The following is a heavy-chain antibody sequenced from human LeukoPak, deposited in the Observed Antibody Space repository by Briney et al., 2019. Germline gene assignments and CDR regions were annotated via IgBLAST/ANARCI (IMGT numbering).Heavy chain of an antibody. D-gene: IGHD3-22*01. J-gene: IGHJ4*02. V-gene: IGHV1-2*02. Sequence: ASVKVSCKASGYTFTGYYMHWVRQAPGQGLERMGWINPNSGGTNYAQKFQGRVTMTRDTSISTAYMELSRLRSDDTAVYYCARGSRYYYDSSGYSFDYWGQGTLVTVSS. CDR1: GYTFTGYY. CDR3: ARGSRYYYDSSGYSFDY. CDR2: INPNSGGT.